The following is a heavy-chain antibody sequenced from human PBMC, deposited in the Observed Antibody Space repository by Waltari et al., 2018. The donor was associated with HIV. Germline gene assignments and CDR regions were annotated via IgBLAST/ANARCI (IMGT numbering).Heavy chain of an antibody. CDR2: ISGSGGST. CDR3: VKEYQYSHSWYSYYGMDV. CDR1: GFTFSNYG. V-gene: IGHV3-23*01. J-gene: IGHJ6*02. Sequence: LESGEALVQPGGSLRLSCAASGFTFSNYGMSWVRQAPGKGLEWVSTISGSGGSTYYADSVKGRFTVSRDNSKNTLYLQMNSLRAEDTAVYFCVKEYQYSHSWYSYYGMDVWGQGTTVTVSS. D-gene: IGHD6-13*01.